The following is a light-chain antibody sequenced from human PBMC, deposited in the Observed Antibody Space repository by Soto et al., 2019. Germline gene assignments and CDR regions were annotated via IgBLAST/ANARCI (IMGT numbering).Light chain of an antibody. CDR3: QQLNSNPPT. J-gene: IGKJ2*01. CDR1: QSVSSNY. Sequence: EIVVTQSPDTLSLSPGEGAALSCRASQSVSSNYLAWYQQRPGQAPRLLIYAASNRAAGIPDRFTGSGSGTEFTLTISSLQPEDFATYYCQQLNSNPPTFGQGTKLEIK. CDR2: AAS. V-gene: IGKV3D-20*02.